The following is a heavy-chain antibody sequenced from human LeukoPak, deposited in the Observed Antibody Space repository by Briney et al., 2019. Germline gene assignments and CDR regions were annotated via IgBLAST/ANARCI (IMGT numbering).Heavy chain of an antibody. CDR1: GFSVTNSY. CDR2: IRGSGAT. D-gene: IGHD3-10*01. V-gene: IGHV3-66*03. CDR3: VRDRAGTQYWVEFDA. J-gene: IGHJ5*01. Sequence: GGSLILSCAVSGFSVTNSYMGWVRQAPGKGLEWVSVIRGSGATLYADSVKGRFTISRDASKNTVYLQMNSLGVEDTAVYFSVRDRAGTQYWVEFDAWGHGTLVTVSS.